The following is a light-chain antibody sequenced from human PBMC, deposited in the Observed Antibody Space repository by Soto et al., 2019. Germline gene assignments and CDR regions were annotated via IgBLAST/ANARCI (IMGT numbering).Light chain of an antibody. CDR3: CSYAGSTTYV. Sequence: QSLLTQPSSVYGSPGQSITISCTGTSSDIGNYNLVSWYQQHPGKAPKLMIYEVSKRPSGVSNRFSVSKSGNTASLTISGLQAEDEADYYCCSYAGSTTYVFGTGTKVTVL. J-gene: IGLJ1*01. V-gene: IGLV2-23*02. CDR1: SSDIGNYNL. CDR2: EVS.